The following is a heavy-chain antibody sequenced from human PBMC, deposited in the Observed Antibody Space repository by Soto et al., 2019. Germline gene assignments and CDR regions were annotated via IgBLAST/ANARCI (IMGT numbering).Heavy chain of an antibody. J-gene: IGHJ4*02. CDR2: ISYDGSNK. D-gene: IGHD2-15*01. CDR1: GFTFSSYG. V-gene: IGHV3-30*18. Sequence: GGSLRLSCAASGFTFSSYGMHWVRQAPGKGLEWVAVISYDGSNKYYADSVKGRFTISRDNSKNTLYLQMNSLRAEDTAVYYCAKGGYCSGGSCKRGFFDYWGQGTLVTVSS. CDR3: AKGGYCSGGSCKRGFFDY.